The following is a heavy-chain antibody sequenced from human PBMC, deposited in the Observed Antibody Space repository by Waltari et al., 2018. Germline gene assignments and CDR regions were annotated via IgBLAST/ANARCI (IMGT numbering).Heavy chain of an antibody. J-gene: IGHJ4*02. CDR3: ARGFGGIGISAHCDY. CDR1: GFSFGTYG. V-gene: IGHV3-30*01. D-gene: IGHD1-1*01. Sequence: QVQLVESGGGVVQPGRSLRLSCAASGFSFGTYGLHWVRQAPGKGLEWLAFVSHDGSEKHYAHSVKGRFSISRDDSKNTLSLQMNSLRGEDTAVYYGARGFGGIGISAHCDYWGQGSLVTVSS. CDR2: VSHDGSEK.